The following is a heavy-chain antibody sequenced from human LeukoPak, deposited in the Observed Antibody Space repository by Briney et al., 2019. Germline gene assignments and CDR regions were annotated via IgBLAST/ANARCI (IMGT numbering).Heavy chain of an antibody. CDR3: ARGGLGGDHPWFDP. Sequence: SETLSLTCTVSGGSISSGDYYWSWIRQPPGKGLEWIGYIYYSGSTYYNPSLKSRVTISVDTSKNQFSLKLSSVTAADTAVYYCARGGLGGDHPWFDPWGQGTLVTVSS. CDR1: GGSISSGDYY. J-gene: IGHJ5*02. CDR2: IYYSGST. D-gene: IGHD2-21*01. V-gene: IGHV4-30-4*01.